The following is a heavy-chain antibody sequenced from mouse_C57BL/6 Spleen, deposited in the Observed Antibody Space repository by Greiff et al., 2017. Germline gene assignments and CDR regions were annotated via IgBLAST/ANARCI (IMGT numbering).Heavy chain of an antibody. D-gene: IGHD2-1*01. CDR1: GYTFTSYW. CDR3: ARGENGNFAWFAY. Sequence: QVQLQQPGAELVRPGSSVKLSCKASGYTFTSYWMHWVKQRPIQGLEWIGNIDPSDSETHYNQKFKDKATLTVDKSSSTAYMQLSSLTSEDSAVYYCARGENGNFAWFAYWGQGTLVTVSA. CDR2: IDPSDSET. J-gene: IGHJ3*01. V-gene: IGHV1-52*01.